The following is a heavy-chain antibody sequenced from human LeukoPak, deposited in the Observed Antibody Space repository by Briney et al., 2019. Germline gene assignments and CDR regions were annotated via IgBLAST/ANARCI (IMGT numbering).Heavy chain of an antibody. J-gene: IGHJ5*02. Sequence: GGSLRLSCAASGFSFRNSWMSWVRQAPGKGLEWVPNIRQDGNEIYYMDSVKGRFTIFRDNAKKSLYLQMNLLRAEDTAVYYCATLNWDDGVVSGFDRWGQGILVTVSS. CDR1: GFSFRNSW. D-gene: IGHD2-2*01. CDR2: IRQDGNEI. CDR3: ATLNWDDGVVSGFDR. V-gene: IGHV3-7*01.